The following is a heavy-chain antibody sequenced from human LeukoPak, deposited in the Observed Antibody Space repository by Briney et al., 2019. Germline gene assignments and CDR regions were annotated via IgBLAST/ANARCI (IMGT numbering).Heavy chain of an antibody. CDR3: ARPPAGSSSWYLDY. CDR1: GYTFTSYG. CDR2: ISAYNGNT. V-gene: IGHV1-18*01. J-gene: IGHJ4*02. D-gene: IGHD6-13*01. Sequence: GASVKVPCKASGYTFTSYGISWVRQAPGQGLEWMGWISAYNGNTNYAQKLQGRVTMTTDTSTSTAYMELRSLRSDDTAVYYCARPPAGSSSWYLDYWGQGTLVTVSS.